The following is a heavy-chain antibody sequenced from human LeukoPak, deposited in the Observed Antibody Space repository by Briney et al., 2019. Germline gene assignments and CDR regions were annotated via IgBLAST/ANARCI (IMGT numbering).Heavy chain of an antibody. CDR2: ISAYNGNT. Sequence: ASVKVSCKASGYTFTSYGISWVRQAPGQGLEWMGWISAYNGNTNYAQKLQGRVTMTTDTSTSTAYMELRSLRSDDTAVYYCARGAFVVVTAIEESWGQGTLVTVSS. D-gene: IGHD2-21*02. V-gene: IGHV1-18*01. J-gene: IGHJ5*02. CDR3: ARGAFVVVTAIEES. CDR1: GYTFTSYG.